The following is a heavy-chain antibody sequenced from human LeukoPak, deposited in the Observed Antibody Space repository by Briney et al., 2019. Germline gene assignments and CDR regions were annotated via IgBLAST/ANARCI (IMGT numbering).Heavy chain of an antibody. J-gene: IGHJ3*02. CDR3: ARVLDLSKRGLDAFDI. V-gene: IGHV4-59*11. D-gene: IGHD3-16*01. Sequence: SETLSLTCTVSGGSISSHYWSWIRQPPGKGLEWIRYIYYSGSTNYNPSLKGRVTISVDTSKKQFSLKLSSATAADTAVYYCARVLDLSKRGLDAFDIWGQGTMVTVSS. CDR1: GGSISSHY. CDR2: IYYSGST.